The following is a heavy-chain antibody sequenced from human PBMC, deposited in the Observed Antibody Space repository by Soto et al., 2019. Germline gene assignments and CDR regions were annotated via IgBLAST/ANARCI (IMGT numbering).Heavy chain of an antibody. Sequence: EVQVVESGGGLVQPGGSLRLSCAASGFPFSNYEMNWVRQAPGKGLEWLSYIDSSGKHINYADSVKGRFTISRDNAENSLFLQMNSLRAEDTAFYYCASAGPSGNHDAFDIWGRGTLVTVSS. V-gene: IGHV3-48*03. D-gene: IGHD6-25*01. CDR3: ASAGPSGNHDAFDI. CDR2: IDSSGKHI. CDR1: GFPFSNYE. J-gene: IGHJ3*02.